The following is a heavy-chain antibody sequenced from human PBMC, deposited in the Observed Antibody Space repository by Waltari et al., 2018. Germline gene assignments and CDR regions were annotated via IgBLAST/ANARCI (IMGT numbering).Heavy chain of an antibody. Sequence: QVQLVESGGGLVKPGGSLSLSCAASGFTFSYSYLSWIRQAPGKGLEWVSYISSSGSTIYYADSVKGRFTISRDNAKNSLYLQMNSLRAEDTAVYYCASPSPYDSSGYYFDYWGQGTLVTVSS. J-gene: IGHJ4*02. CDR2: ISSSGSTI. CDR3: ASPSPYDSSGYYFDY. V-gene: IGHV3-11*01. D-gene: IGHD3-22*01. CDR1: GFTFSYSY.